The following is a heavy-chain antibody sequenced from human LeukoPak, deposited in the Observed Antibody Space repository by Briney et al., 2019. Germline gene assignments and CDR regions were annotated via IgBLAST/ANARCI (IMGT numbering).Heavy chain of an antibody. CDR1: GFTFSSYS. Sequence: GGSLRLSCAASGFTFSSYSMSWVRQAPGKGLEWVSVIYSGGSTYYADSVKGRFTISRDNSKNTLYLQMNSLRAEDTAVYYCAKTDSSDYSYYFDYWGQGTLVTVSS. V-gene: IGHV3-53*01. D-gene: IGHD3-22*01. J-gene: IGHJ4*02. CDR2: IYSGGST. CDR3: AKTDSSDYSYYFDY.